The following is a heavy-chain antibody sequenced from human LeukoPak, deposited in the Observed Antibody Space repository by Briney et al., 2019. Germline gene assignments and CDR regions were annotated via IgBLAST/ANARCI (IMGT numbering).Heavy chain of an antibody. Sequence: PGGSLRLSCAASGFTFSTYGMHWVRQAPGKGLEWVAFIGYDGSEIHYADSVKGRFTISRDISKNTVHLQMGCPRGEDTAVYYCAKRGKDSPGYYNYFDSWGQGTLVTFSS. CDR3: AKRGKDSPGYYNYFDS. J-gene: IGHJ4*02. V-gene: IGHV3-30*02. CDR1: GFTFSTYG. CDR2: IGYDGSEI. D-gene: IGHD3-22*01.